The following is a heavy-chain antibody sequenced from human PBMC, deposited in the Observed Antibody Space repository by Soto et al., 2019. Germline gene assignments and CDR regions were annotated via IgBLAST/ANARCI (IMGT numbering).Heavy chain of an antibody. D-gene: IGHD3-22*01. Sequence: SETLSLTCTVSGASVSSGDYYWSWIRQPPGKGLECIGYIYYSGSTYYNPSLKSRVTISADTSKNQFSLQLSSVTAADTAVYYCDRLGEDYYDISCYESSPFFAYWGQGTLVPLSS. CDR1: GASVSSGDYY. CDR2: IYYSGST. CDR3: DRLGEDYYDISCYESSPFFAY. V-gene: IGHV4-30-4*01. J-gene: IGHJ4*02.